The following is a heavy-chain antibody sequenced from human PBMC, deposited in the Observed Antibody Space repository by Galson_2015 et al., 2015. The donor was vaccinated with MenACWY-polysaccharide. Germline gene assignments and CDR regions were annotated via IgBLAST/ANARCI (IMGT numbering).Heavy chain of an antibody. V-gene: IGHV4-61*02. D-gene: IGHD3-10*01. J-gene: IGHJ4*02. Sequence: TLSLTCTVSGGSISSGSYYWSWIRQPAGKGLEWIGRIYTSGSTNYNPSLKSRVTIPVDTSKNQFSRKLSSVTAADTAVYYCARDGGGRYYYGSGSYSKGDYWGQGTLVTVSS. CDR3: ARDGGGRYYYGSGSYSKGDY. CDR1: GGSISSGSYY. CDR2: IYTSGST.